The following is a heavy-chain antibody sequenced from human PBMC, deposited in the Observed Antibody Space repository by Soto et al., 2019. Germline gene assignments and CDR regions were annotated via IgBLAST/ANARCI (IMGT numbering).Heavy chain of an antibody. CDR1: GFTFSTYT. Sequence: EVQLVESGGGLVKPGGSLRLSCATSGFTFSTYTMNWVRQAPGKGLEWISSISSNSVRIYYADSLKGRFTISRDNANNSLNLQINSLRVEDTAMYYCVRSPAGRTGTGRDCWGQGTLVTVS. J-gene: IGHJ4*02. CDR2: ISSNSVRI. D-gene: IGHD1-7*01. CDR3: VRSPAGRTGTGRDC. V-gene: IGHV3-21*01.